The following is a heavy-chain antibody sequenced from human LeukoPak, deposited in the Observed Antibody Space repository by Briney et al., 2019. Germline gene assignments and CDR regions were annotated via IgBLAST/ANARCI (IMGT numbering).Heavy chain of an antibody. CDR3: ARDERFTIFGVVISRNYYFDY. V-gene: IGHV4-38-2*02. CDR2: IYHSGST. CDR1: GYSISSGYY. D-gene: IGHD3-3*01. Sequence: PSETLSLTCAISGYSISSGYYWGWIRQPPGKGLEWIGSIYHSGSTYYNPSLKSRVTISVDTSKNQFSLKLSSVTAADTAVYYCARDERFTIFGVVISRNYYFDYWGQGTLVTVSS. J-gene: IGHJ4*02.